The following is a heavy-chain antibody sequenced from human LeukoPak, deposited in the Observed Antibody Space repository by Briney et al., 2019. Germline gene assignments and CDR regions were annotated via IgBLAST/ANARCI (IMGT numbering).Heavy chain of an antibody. V-gene: IGHV4-34*01. Sequence: SETLSLTCAVYGGSFSGYYWSWIRQPPGKGLEWIGEINHSGSTNYNPSLKSRVTISVDTSKNQFSLKLSSVTAADTAVYYCARHVASIGYCSSTSCYISWFDPWGQGTLVTVSS. D-gene: IGHD2-2*02. CDR2: INHSGST. CDR1: GGSFSGYY. CDR3: ARHVASIGYCSSTSCYISWFDP. J-gene: IGHJ5*02.